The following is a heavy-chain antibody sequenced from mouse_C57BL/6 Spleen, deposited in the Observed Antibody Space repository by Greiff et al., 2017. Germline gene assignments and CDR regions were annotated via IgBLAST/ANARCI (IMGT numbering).Heavy chain of an antibody. V-gene: IGHV1-54*01. CDR3: ARSGYGNSRDYYAMDY. Sequence: QVQLQQSGAELVRPGTSVKVSCKASGYAFTNYLIEWVKQRPGQGLEWIGVINPGSGGTNYNEKFKGKATLTADKSSSTAYMQLSSLTSEDSAVXFCARSGYGNSRDYYAMDYWGQGTSVTVSS. D-gene: IGHD2-1*01. CDR2: INPGSGGT. J-gene: IGHJ4*01. CDR1: GYAFTNYL.